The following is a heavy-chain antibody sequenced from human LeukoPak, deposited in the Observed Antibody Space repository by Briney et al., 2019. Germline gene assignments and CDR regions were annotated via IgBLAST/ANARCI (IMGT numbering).Heavy chain of an antibody. Sequence: SVKVSCKASGGTFSSYAISWVRQAPGQGLEWMGGIIPIFGTANYAQEFQGRVTITTDESTSTAYMELSSLRSEDTAVYYCARATHLPIFGVVTLDYWGQGTLVTVSS. CDR2: IIPIFGTA. CDR3: ARATHLPIFGVVTLDY. V-gene: IGHV1-69*05. J-gene: IGHJ4*02. D-gene: IGHD3-3*01. CDR1: GGTFSSYA.